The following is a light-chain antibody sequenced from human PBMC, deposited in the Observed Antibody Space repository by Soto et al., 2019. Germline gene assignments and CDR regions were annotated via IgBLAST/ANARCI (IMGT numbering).Light chain of an antibody. Sequence: DIQMTQSPSSLSASVGDRVTIACRASQSISTYLNWYQQKPGKAPKLLIFGASSVQRGVPSRFSGGGSGTDFTLNISSLQPDDFATYYCQQNYRATPWTFGQGTKVDI. J-gene: IGKJ1*01. V-gene: IGKV1-39*01. CDR2: GAS. CDR1: QSISTY. CDR3: QQNYRATPWT.